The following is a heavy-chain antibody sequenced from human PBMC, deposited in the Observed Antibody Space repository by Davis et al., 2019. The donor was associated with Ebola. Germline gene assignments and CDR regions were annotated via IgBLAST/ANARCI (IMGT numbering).Heavy chain of an antibody. D-gene: IGHD1-7*01. CDR3: ARMELRGGSGSAFDI. CDR1: GFTVSSNY. Sequence: GGSLRLSCAASGFTVSSNYMSWVRQAPGKGLEWVSVIYSGGSTYYADSVKGRFTVSRDNSKNTLYLQMNSLRPDDTALYYCARMELRGGSGSAFDIWGQGTMVTVSS. J-gene: IGHJ3*02. V-gene: IGHV3-66*01. CDR2: IYSGGST.